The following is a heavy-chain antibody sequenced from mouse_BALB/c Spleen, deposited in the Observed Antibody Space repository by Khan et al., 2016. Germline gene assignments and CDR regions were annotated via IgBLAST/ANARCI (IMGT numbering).Heavy chain of an antibody. V-gene: IGHV1-9*01. Sequence: QVQLQQSGAELMKPGASVKISCKATAYTFSNYWIEWVKQRPGHGLEWIGDILPGSGNSNYNENLKGKATFTADTSSNTAYMQLSSLTSEDSAVXYCARAWYSMDYWGQGTSVTVSS. J-gene: IGHJ4*01. CDR1: AYTFSNYW. CDR3: ARAWYSMDY. CDR2: ILPGSGNS.